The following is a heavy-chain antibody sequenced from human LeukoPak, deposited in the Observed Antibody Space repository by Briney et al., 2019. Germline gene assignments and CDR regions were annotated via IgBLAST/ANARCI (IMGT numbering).Heavy chain of an antibody. CDR1: GFTFSSYW. CDR3: ARVNLRGNGGYAPVEYFDY. Sequence: SGGSLRLSCAASGFTFSSYWMSWVRQAPGKGLEWVANIKQDGSEKYYVDSVKGRFTISRDNAKNSLYLQMNSLRAEDTAVYYCARVNLRGNGGYAPVEYFDYWGQGTLVTVSS. CDR2: IKQDGSEK. D-gene: IGHD3-16*01. J-gene: IGHJ4*02. V-gene: IGHV3-7*01.